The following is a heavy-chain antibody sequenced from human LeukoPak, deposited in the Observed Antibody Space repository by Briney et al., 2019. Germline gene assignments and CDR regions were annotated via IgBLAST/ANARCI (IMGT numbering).Heavy chain of an antibody. CDR3: ARLYGDYGYYFDY. CDR1: ISSYY. Sequence: SETLSLTCTVSISSYYWSWIRHPAGKGLEWIGRISTTGSTNYNPSLKSRVTMSVDTSEHQFSLKLSSVTAADTAVYYCARLYGDYGYYFDYWGQGTLVTVSS. V-gene: IGHV4-4*07. CDR2: ISTTGST. J-gene: IGHJ4*02. D-gene: IGHD4-17*01.